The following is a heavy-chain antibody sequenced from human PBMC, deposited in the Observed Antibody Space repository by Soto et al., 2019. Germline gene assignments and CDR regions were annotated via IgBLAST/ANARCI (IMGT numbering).Heavy chain of an antibody. V-gene: IGHV2-70*04. CDR3: AKTGTDGSWFDP. D-gene: IGHD1-1*01. CDR2: IDWDDDK. CDR1: GFSLSTSGMR. Sequence: SGPTLVNPTQTLTLTCTFSGFSLSTSGMRVSWIRQPPGKALEWLARIDWDDDKYYRTSLKSRLTISKDTSKNQVVLTMTNMDPVDTATYYCAKTGTDGSWFDPWGQGTLGT. J-gene: IGHJ5*02.